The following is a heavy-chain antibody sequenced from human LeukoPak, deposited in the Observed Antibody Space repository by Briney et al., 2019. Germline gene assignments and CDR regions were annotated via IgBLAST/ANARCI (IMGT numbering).Heavy chain of an antibody. CDR1: GFTFSSYG. Sequence: GGSLRLSCAASGFTFSSYGMHWVRQAPGKGLEWGAVISYDGSNKYYADSVKGRFTISRDNSKNTLYLQMNSLRAEDTAVYYCAKVEGSGSMNWFDPWGQGTLVTVSS. CDR3: AKVEGSGSMNWFDP. J-gene: IGHJ5*02. D-gene: IGHD3-10*01. CDR2: ISYDGSNK. V-gene: IGHV3-30*18.